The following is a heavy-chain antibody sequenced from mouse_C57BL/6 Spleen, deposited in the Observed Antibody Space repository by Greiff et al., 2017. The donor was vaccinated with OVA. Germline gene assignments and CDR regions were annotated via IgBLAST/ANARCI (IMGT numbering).Heavy chain of an antibody. CDR2: ISSGGDYI. CDR3: TRELGPYFDY. CDR1: GFTFSSYA. Sequence: EVKLMESGEGLVKPGGSLKLSCAASGFTFSSYAMSWVRQTPEKRLEWVAYISSGGDYIYYADTVKGRFTISRDNARNTLFLQMSSLKSEDTAMYYCTRELGPYFDYWGQGTTLTVSS. D-gene: IGHD4-1*01. V-gene: IGHV5-9-1*02. J-gene: IGHJ2*01.